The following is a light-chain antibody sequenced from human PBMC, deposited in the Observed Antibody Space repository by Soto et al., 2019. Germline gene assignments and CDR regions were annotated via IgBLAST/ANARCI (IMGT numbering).Light chain of an antibody. V-gene: IGLV1-44*01. CDR3: SVWDDSLTGWV. J-gene: IGLJ3*02. Sequence: QLVLTQPPSASGTPGQRVTISCSGSNSNIGSHTVNWYQQFPGTAPKLLMYSNNQRPSGVPDRFSGSKSGTSASLAISGLQSEDEADYYCSVWDDSLTGWVFGGGTKVTVL. CDR1: NSNIGSHT. CDR2: SNN.